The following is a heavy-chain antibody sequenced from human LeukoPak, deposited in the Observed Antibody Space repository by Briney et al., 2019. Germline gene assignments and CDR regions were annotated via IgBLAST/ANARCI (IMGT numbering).Heavy chain of an antibody. V-gene: IGHV3-33*01. J-gene: IGHJ4*02. CDR1: GFTFSSYV. Sequence: GGSLRLSCAASGFTFSSYVMHWVRQAPGKGLEWVAVIWYDGSTQYYADSVKGRFTISRDNSKNTLSLQMNSLRVDDTAVYYCARWGPDKRFDYWGQGTLVTVSS. CDR3: ARWGPDKRFDY. CDR2: IWYDGSTQ. D-gene: IGHD3-16*01.